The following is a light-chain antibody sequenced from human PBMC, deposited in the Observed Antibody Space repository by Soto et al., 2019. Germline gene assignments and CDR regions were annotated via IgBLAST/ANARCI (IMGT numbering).Light chain of an antibody. CDR3: QQYYRLPYT. J-gene: IGKJ2*01. Sequence: DIQMTQSPSSLSAFVGDRVTITCQASQGISQDLNWYQQRPGEAPKLLIYAASNLETGIPSRFSGRGSQTYFTCTISNLQPEDVAIYYCQQYYRLPYTFGQGTKWEI. V-gene: IGKV1-33*01. CDR1: QGISQD. CDR2: AAS.